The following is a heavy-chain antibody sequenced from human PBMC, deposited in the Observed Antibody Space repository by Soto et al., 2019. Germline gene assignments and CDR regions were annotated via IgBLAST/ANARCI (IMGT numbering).Heavy chain of an antibody. CDR1: GYTFTSYG. J-gene: IGHJ4*02. D-gene: IGHD5-18*01. CDR3: ARARGGGIQLWLNY. Sequence: ASVKVSCKASGYTFTSYGISWVRQAPGQGLEWMGGIIPIFGTANYAQKFQGRVTITADESTSTAYMELSSLRSEDTAVYYCARARGGGIQLWLNYWGQGTLVTVSS. CDR2: IIPIFGTA. V-gene: IGHV1-69*13.